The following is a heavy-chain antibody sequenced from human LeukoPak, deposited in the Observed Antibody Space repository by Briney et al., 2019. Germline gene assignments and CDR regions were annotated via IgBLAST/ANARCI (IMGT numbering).Heavy chain of an antibody. CDR3: ASRKLGNDY. CDR2: IYYTGST. V-gene: IGHV4-59*01. Sequence: PGGSLRLSCAASGFTFSDYYMSWIRQAPGKGLEWVGYIYYTGSTSYNPSLRSRVTMSADTSKNQFSLKLSSVTAADTAVYYCASRKLGNDYWGQGTLVTVSS. D-gene: IGHD7-27*01. J-gene: IGHJ4*02. CDR1: GFTFSDYY.